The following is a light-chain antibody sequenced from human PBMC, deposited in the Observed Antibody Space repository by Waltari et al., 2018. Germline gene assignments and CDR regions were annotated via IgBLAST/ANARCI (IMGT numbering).Light chain of an antibody. CDR1: SATLGNNY. Sequence: QSVLTQPPSVSAAPGQKVTISCSGSSATLGNNYVAWYQQFPGTAPKLLSYDNNKRPSGIPDRFAGSKSGTSATLGITGLQTGDEADYYCGTWDSSLRGGVFGGGTKLTVL. J-gene: IGLJ2*01. CDR3: GTWDSSLRGGV. CDR2: DNN. V-gene: IGLV1-51*01.